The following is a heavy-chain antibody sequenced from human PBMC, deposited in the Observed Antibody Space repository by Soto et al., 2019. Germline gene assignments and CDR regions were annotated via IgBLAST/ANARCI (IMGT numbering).Heavy chain of an antibody. Sequence: GGSLRLSCAASGFTVSSNYMSWVRQAPGKGLEWVSVIYSGGSTYYADSVKGRFTISRDNSKNTLYLQMNSLRAEDTAVYYCARGLGCSSTSCYLYYYYYMDVWGKGTTVTVSS. CDR1: GFTVSSNY. J-gene: IGHJ6*03. CDR3: ARGLGCSSTSCYLYYYYYMDV. V-gene: IGHV3-66*01. D-gene: IGHD2-2*01. CDR2: IYSGGST.